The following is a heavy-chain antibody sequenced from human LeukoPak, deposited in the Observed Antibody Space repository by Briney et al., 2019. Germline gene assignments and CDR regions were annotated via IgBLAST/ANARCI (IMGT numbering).Heavy chain of an antibody. D-gene: IGHD3-22*01. Sequence: SVKVSCKASGGTFSSYAISWVRQAPGQGLEWTGRIIPIFGTANYAQKFQGRVTITTDESTSTAYMELSSLTSEDTAVYYCARDKGSSGYYRTYYFDYWGQGTLVTVSS. V-gene: IGHV1-69*05. J-gene: IGHJ4*02. CDR2: IIPIFGTA. CDR3: ARDKGSSGYYRTYYFDY. CDR1: GGTFSSYA.